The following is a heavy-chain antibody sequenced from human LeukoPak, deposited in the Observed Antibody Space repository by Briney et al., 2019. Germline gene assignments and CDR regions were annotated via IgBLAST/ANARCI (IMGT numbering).Heavy chain of an antibody. D-gene: IGHD3-10*01. Sequence: PGGSLRLSCAASGFTFSSYWMSWVRQAPGKGLEWVANIKQDGSEKFYVDSVKGRFTISRDKAKNSLYLQMNSLRAEDTAVYYCARGTVLLWFGEFPIDYWGQGTLVTVSS. CDR2: IKQDGSEK. CDR3: ARGTVLLWFGEFPIDY. J-gene: IGHJ4*02. CDR1: GFTFSSYW. V-gene: IGHV3-7*01.